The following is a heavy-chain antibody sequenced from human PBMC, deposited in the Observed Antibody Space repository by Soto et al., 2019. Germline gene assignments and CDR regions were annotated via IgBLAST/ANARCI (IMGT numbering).Heavy chain of an antibody. Sequence: GGSLRLSCAASGFTFSSYGMHWVRQAPGKGLEWVAVISYDGSNKYYADSVKGRFTISRDNSKNTLYLQMNSLRAEDTAVYYCAKEFGIAVAGTRAMGHYGMDVWGQGTTVTVSS. CDR3: AKEFGIAVAGTRAMGHYGMDV. CDR2: ISYDGSNK. CDR1: GFTFSSYG. D-gene: IGHD6-19*01. V-gene: IGHV3-30*18. J-gene: IGHJ6*02.